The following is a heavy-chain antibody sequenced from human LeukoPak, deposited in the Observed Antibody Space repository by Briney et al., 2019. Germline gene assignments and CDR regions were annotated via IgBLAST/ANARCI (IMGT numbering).Heavy chain of an antibody. CDR1: GGSFSGYY. D-gene: IGHD3/OR15-3a*01. Sequence: PSETLSLTCAVYGGSFSGYYWSWIRQPPGKGLEWIGEINHSGSTNYNPSLKSRVTISVDTSKNQFSLKLSSVTAADTAVYYCAREGLGDAFDIWGRGTMVTVSS. CDR2: INHSGST. J-gene: IGHJ3*02. V-gene: IGHV4-34*01. CDR3: AREGLGDAFDI.